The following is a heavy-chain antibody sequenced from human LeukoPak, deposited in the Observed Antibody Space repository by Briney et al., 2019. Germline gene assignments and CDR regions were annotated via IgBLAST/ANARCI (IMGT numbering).Heavy chain of an antibody. CDR3: ARLEYYYGSGGSWFDP. CDR1: GYTFTSYG. Sequence: ASVKVSCKASGYTFTSYGISWVRQAPGQGLEWMGWISAYNGNTNYAQKLQGRVTMTTDTSTSTAYMELRSLRSDDTAAYYCARLEYYYGSGGSWFDPWGQGTLVTVSS. J-gene: IGHJ5*02. D-gene: IGHD3-10*01. CDR2: ISAYNGNT. V-gene: IGHV1-18*01.